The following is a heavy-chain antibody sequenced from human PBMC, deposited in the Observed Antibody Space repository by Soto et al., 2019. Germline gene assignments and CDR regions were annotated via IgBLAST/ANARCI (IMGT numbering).Heavy chain of an antibody. J-gene: IGHJ2*01. CDR1: GGSFRTYA. CDR3: ARVGPPSPSVIWFFDL. CDR2: IIPMLAAP. Sequence: QGKLVQSGAEVKKPGSSVKVSCNASGGSFRTYAINWVRQAPGQGLEWMGGIIPMLAAPTNAQKFQGRLMITAAASTPSVLILLSSLPVEDTAVYYCARVGPPSPSVIWFFDLWGRGTLVIVSS. V-gene: IGHV1-69*01. D-gene: IGHD2-21*01.